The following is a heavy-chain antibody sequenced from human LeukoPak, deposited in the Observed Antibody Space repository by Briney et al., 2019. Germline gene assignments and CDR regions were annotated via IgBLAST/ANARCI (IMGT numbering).Heavy chain of an antibody. Sequence: GGSLRLSCAASGFTVSSNYMSWVRQAPGKGLEWVSVIYSGGSTYYADSVKGRFTISRDNSKNTLYLQMSSLRAEDTAVYYCARDPDYGEETDYWGQGTLVTVSS. J-gene: IGHJ4*02. V-gene: IGHV3-66*01. CDR3: ARDPDYGEETDY. D-gene: IGHD4-17*01. CDR1: GFTVSSNY. CDR2: IYSGGST.